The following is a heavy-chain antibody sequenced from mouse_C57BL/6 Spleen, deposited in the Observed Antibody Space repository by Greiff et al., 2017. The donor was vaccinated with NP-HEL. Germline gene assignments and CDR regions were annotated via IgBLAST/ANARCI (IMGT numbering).Heavy chain of an antibody. Sequence: EVQLQQSGPELVKPGASVKISCKASGYTFTDYYMNWVKQSHGKSLEWIGDINPNNGGTSYNQKFKGKATLTVDKSSSTAYMERRSLTSEDSAVYYCARGNTVKAWVAYWGQGTLVTVSA. CDR2: INPNNGGT. CDR1: GYTFTDYY. J-gene: IGHJ3*01. D-gene: IGHD1-1*01. V-gene: IGHV1-26*01. CDR3: ARGNTVKAWVAY.